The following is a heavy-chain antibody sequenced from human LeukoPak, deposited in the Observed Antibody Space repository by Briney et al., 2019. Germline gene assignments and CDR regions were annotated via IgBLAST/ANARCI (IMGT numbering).Heavy chain of an antibody. J-gene: IGHJ4*02. Sequence: ASVTDTFMGAVGTFISYAISRVGQAPGQGLEWMGGIIPIFCTANYAQKFHGRVTITADESTSTAYMELSSLRSEDTAVYYCARGRGNSGYPLVYWGQGTLVTVSS. D-gene: IGHD5-12*01. V-gene: IGHV1-69*13. CDR3: ARGRGNSGYPLVY. CDR1: VGTFISYA. CDR2: IIPIFCTA.